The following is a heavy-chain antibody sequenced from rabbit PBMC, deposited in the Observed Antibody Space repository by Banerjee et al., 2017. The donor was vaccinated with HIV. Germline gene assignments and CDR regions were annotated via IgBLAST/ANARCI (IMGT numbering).Heavy chain of an antibody. D-gene: IGHD2-1*01. CDR1: GFTLNTYW. J-gene: IGHJ4*01. CDR2: IYPDVGST. CDR3: ARFRYDDYYFNL. Sequence: QQQLEESGGDLVKPGASLTLTCTASGFTLNTYWICWVRQAPGKGLEWIGCIYPDVGSTDYASWAKGRFTISKTSSTTVTLQMTSLTAADTATYFCARFRYDDYYFNLWGQGTLVTVS. V-gene: IGHV1S45*01.